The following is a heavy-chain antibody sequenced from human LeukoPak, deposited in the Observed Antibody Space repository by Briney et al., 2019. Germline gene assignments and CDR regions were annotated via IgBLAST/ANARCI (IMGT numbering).Heavy chain of an antibody. J-gene: IGHJ5*02. Sequence: KPGGSLRLSCAASGFTFSSYSMNWVRQAPGKGLEWVSYISSGTSFISYADSVKGRFTISRDNAKNSLYPQMTSLRAEDTAVYYCARDQGVHYDSSSFYGTWGQGTLVTVSS. D-gene: IGHD3-22*01. CDR2: ISSGTSFI. V-gene: IGHV3-21*01. CDR1: GFTFSSYS. CDR3: ARDQGVHYDSSSFYGT.